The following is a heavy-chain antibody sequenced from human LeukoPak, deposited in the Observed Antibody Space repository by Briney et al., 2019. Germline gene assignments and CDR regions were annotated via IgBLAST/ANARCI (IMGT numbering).Heavy chain of an antibody. CDR3: ARRRDGYNTWYSDL. V-gene: IGHV1-18*01. D-gene: IGHD5-24*01. Sequence: ASVKVSCKASGYTFTSYGISWVRQAPGQGLEWMGWISAYNGNTNYAQKLQGRVTMTTDTSTSTAYMELRSLRSDDTAVYYCARRRDGYNTWYSDLWGRGTLVTVSS. CDR2: ISAYNGNT. CDR1: GYTFTSYG. J-gene: IGHJ2*01.